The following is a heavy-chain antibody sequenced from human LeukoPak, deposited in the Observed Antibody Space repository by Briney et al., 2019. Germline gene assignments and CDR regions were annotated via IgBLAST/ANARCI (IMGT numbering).Heavy chain of an antibody. CDR3: AREAVTIFGVVRTQTTKLPHRFDP. CDR1: GYTFFSYD. J-gene: IGHJ5*02. D-gene: IGHD3-3*01. CDR2: MNPNSGNR. Sequence: GASVKVSCKASGYTFFSYDINWVRQATGQGLEWMGWMNPNSGNRGYAQKFQGRVTITRETSISTAYMELSSLTSEDTAVYYCAREAVTIFGVVRTQTTKLPHRFDPWGQGTLVTVSS. V-gene: IGHV1-8*03.